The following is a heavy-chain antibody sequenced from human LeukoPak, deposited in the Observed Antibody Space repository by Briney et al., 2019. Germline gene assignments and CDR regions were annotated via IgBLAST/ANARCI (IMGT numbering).Heavy chain of an antibody. V-gene: IGHV1-2*02. CDR1: GYTFTGYY. CDR3: AREATVVTQGDAFDI. CDR2: INPNSGGT. Sequence: ASVKVSCKASGYTFTGYYIHWLRQAPGQGLEWMGFINPNSGGTNYAQKFQGRVTMTRDTSISTAYMELSRLRSDDTTVYYCAREATVVTQGDAFDIWGQGTMVTVSS. D-gene: IGHD4-23*01. J-gene: IGHJ3*02.